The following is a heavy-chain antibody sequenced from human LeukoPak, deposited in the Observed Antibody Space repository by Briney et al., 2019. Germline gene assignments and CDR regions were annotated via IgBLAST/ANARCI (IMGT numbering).Heavy chain of an antibody. D-gene: IGHD1-26*01. V-gene: IGHV1-18*01. CDR1: GYPFTSYG. CDR3: AVGDYGMDV. Sequence: ASVKDSCKASGYPFTSYGITWVRQVPGQGPEWMGWIRAYTGNTNYAQKFQGRVSMTTGTSTTTAYMELRSLRSDDTAVYYCAVGDYGMDVWGQGTTVTVSS. J-gene: IGHJ6*02. CDR2: IRAYTGNT.